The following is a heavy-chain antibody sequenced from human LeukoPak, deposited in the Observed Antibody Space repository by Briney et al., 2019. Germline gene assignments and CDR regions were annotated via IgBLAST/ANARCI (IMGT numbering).Heavy chain of an antibody. CDR3: ARHPFATPFDQ. D-gene: IGHD2-15*01. J-gene: IGHJ4*02. CDR1: SGSMINNY. V-gene: IGHV4-59*08. Sequence: SETLSLTCTVSSGSMINNYWSWIRQAPGKGLEWIGYIYQTGDSNHNPSLKSRVTISMDTSKNQMSLNLKSVTAADTAVYYCARHPFATPFDQWGQGALVTVSS. CDR2: IYQTGDS.